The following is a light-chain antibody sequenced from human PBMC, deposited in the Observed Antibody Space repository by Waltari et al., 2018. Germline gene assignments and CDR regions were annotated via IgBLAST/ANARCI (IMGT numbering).Light chain of an antibody. V-gene: IGKV3-15*01. J-gene: IGKJ1*01. CDR1: QSVSSN. CDR3: QQYNNWPPWT. CDR2: GAS. Sequence: EIVMTQSPATLSVSPGERATLSCRASQSVSSNLAWYQQKPGQAPRLLIYGASTRATGIPARFSGSGSGTEFTLTICSPQSEDFAVYYCQQYNNWPPWTFGQGTKVEIK.